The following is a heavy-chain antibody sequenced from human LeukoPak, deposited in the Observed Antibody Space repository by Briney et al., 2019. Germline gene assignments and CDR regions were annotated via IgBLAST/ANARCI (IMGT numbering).Heavy chain of an antibody. Sequence: VASVKVSCKASGYTFTTYYMHWVRQAPGQGLEWMGIINPSGGSTSYAQKFQGRVTVTRDMSTSTVYMELSSLRSEDTAVYYCARVRRDSSGYRDAFDIWGQGTMVTVSS. D-gene: IGHD3-22*01. CDR2: INPSGGST. CDR3: ARVRRDSSGYRDAFDI. V-gene: IGHV1-46*01. CDR1: GYTFTTYY. J-gene: IGHJ3*02.